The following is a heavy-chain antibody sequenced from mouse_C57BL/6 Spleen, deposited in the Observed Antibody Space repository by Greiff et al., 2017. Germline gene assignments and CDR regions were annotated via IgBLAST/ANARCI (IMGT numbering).Heavy chain of an antibody. V-gene: IGHV5-6*01. CDR2: ISSRGSYT. Sequence: EVQVVESGGDLVKPGGSLKLSCAASGFTFTNYGMSWVRQTPDKRLEWVATISSRGSYTYYPDSVKGRFTISRNNAKNTLYLQINSLKSEDTAMYYCARHRSLRWPFDYWGQGTTLTVSS. CDR3: ARHRSLRWPFDY. J-gene: IGHJ2*01. D-gene: IGHD1-1*01. CDR1: GFTFTNYG.